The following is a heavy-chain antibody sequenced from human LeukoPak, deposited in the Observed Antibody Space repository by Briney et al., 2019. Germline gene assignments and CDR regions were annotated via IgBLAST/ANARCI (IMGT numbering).Heavy chain of an antibody. CDR3: ARDGGLRKFDP. CDR1: GYTFTGYY. V-gene: IGHV1-2*02. D-gene: IGHD4-23*01. Sequence: WASVKDSCKASGYTFTGYYMHWVRQAPGQGVEWMGWINPNSGGTYYAQKFQGRVTLTRDTSISTAYMELSSLRSDDTAVYYCARDGGLRKFDPWGQGALVTVSS. CDR2: INPNSGGT. J-gene: IGHJ5*02.